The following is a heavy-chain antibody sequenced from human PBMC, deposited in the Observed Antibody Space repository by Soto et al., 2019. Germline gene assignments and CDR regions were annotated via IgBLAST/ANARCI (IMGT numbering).Heavy chain of an antibody. CDR2: ISYDGSNK. D-gene: IGHD3-3*01. J-gene: IGHJ6*02. V-gene: IGHV3-30-3*01. CDR3: ARDHAPYYDFWSGYYAGVLDV. CDR1: GFTFSSYA. Sequence: PGGSLRLSCAASGFTFSSYAMHWVRQAPGKGLEWVAVISYDGSNKYYADSVKGRFTISRDNSKNTLYLQMNSLRAEDTAVYYCARDHAPYYDFWSGYYAGVLDVSGQGTTVIVSS.